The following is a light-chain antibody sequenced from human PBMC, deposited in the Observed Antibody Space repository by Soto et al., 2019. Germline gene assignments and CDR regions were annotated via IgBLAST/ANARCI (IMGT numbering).Light chain of an antibody. J-gene: IGKJ1*01. CDR1: QTISGW. V-gene: IGKV1-5*01. CDR3: LQYNGYYRT. Sequence: DIQMTQSPSTLSASVGDTVTITCRASQTISGWLAWYQQRPGKAPNLLIFDASTLESGVPSRFSGSGSGTTFTLTISSLQSDDFAPYYCLQYNGYYRTFGQGNKVEIK. CDR2: DAS.